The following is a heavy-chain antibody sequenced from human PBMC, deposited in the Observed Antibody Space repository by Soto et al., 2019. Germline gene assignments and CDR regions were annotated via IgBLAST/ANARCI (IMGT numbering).Heavy chain of an antibody. CDR1: GGTFSSYP. D-gene: IGHD2-21*01. V-gene: IGHV1-69*02. CDR2: IIPILNIA. CDR3: ARSRAATDSLYWFDP. Sequence: QVQLVQSGAEVKKPGSSVKVSCKASGGTFSSYPISWVRQAPGQGLEWMGRIIPILNIANYAQKFQGRVTLTADKSTNPAYMELRSLRSEDTAVYYCARSRAATDSLYWFDPWGQGTLVTVSS. J-gene: IGHJ5*02.